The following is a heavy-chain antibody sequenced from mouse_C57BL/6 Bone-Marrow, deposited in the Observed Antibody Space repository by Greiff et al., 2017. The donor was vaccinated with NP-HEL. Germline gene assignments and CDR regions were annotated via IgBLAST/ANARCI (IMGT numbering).Heavy chain of an antibody. D-gene: IGHD2-1*01. CDR1: GYTFTSYW. CDR2: IHPNSGST. V-gene: IGHV1-64*01. Sequence: QVQLQQPGAELVKPGASVKLSCKASGYTFTSYWMHWVKQRPGQGLEWIGMIHPNSGSTNYNEKFKSKATLTADKSSSTAYMELRSLTSEDSAVYFCARGYGNYDYWGQGTTLTVSS. J-gene: IGHJ2*01. CDR3: ARGYGNYDY.